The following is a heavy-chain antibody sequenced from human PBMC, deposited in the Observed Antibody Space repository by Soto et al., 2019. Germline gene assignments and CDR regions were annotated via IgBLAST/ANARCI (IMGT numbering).Heavy chain of an antibody. CDR1: GATFRTNP. J-gene: IGHJ4*02. CDR2: IVPMSGTP. Sequence: QVQLVQSGAEVKKPGSSVKVSCKVSGATFRTNPIAWVRQAPGQGLEWMGGIVPMSGTPKYAQKFQDRVPIIADESTSPAYRELRTLSSEDTAIYYCARKGGGDCPGGGCFSLDFWGQGTLITVSS. V-gene: IGHV1-69*01. CDR3: ARKGGGDCPGGGCFSLDF. D-gene: IGHD2-15*01.